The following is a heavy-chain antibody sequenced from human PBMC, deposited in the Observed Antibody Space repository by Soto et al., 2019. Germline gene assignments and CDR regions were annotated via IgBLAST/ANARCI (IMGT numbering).Heavy chain of an antibody. CDR2: ISGYSFDI. V-gene: IGHV3-21*01. Sequence: PGGSLRLSCAASGFTFSSYSMNWVRQAPGKGLEWVSAISGYSFDIYYADSVKGRFTISRDNAKNSLYLQMNSLRAEDTAVYYCAMDCSGGRCHYYFDYWGQGTLVTVSS. D-gene: IGHD2-15*01. CDR1: GFTFSSYS. J-gene: IGHJ4*02. CDR3: AMDCSGGRCHYYFDY.